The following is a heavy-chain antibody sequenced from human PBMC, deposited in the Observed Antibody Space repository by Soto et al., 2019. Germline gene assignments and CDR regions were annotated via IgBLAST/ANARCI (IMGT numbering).Heavy chain of an antibody. D-gene: IGHD1-26*01. CDR1: GYSFTSYW. J-gene: IGHJ3*02. Sequence: GESLKISCKGSGYSFTSYWIGWVRQMPGKGLEWMGSIYPGDSDTSYSPSFQGQVTISADKSISTAYLQWSSLKASDTAMYYCARHGRELTRADACDIWGQGTMVTVSS. CDR2: IYPGDSDT. CDR3: ARHGRELTRADACDI. V-gene: IGHV5-51*01.